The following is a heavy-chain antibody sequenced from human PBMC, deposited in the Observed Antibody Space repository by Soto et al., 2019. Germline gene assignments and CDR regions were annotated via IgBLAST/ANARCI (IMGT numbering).Heavy chain of an antibody. V-gene: IGHV4-34*01. CDR3: ARKDVVAPANGTIDY. CDR2: INHSAST. D-gene: IGHD2-2*01. J-gene: IGHJ4*02. CDR1: GESFSGYY. Sequence: QVQLQQWGTGLLKPSETLSLTCAVYGESFSGYYWSWVRQPPGKGLEWIGEINHSASTNYNPSLKSRVTISVATSKNQFSLKVISMTAADTAMYYCARKDVVAPANGTIDYWGQGTLVTVSS.